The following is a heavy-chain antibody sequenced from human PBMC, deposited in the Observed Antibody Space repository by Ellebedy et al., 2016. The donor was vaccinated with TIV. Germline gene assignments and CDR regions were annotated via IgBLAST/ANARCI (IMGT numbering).Heavy chain of an antibody. J-gene: IGHJ6*02. CDR1: GYTFTGYY. D-gene: IGHD4-17*01. Sequence: ASVKVSCXASGYTFTGYYMHWVRQAPGQGLEWMGWINPNSGGTNYAQKFQGRVTMTRDTSISTAYMELSRLRSDDTAVYYCARVANGDYPTNYYYYGMDVWGQGTTVTVSS. V-gene: IGHV1-2*02. CDR2: INPNSGGT. CDR3: ARVANGDYPTNYYYYGMDV.